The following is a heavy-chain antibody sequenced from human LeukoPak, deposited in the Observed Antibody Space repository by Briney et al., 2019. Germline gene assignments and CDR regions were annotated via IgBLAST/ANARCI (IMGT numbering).Heavy chain of an antibody. Sequence: SETLSLTCAVYGGSFNDYFWAWIRQPPGKGLEWIGEINHSGSTNYNPSLKSRVSISADTSKNQFSLKLRVTAADTAVYFCAREGPAATMDAFDIWGQGTMVTVSS. J-gene: IGHJ3*02. D-gene: IGHD2-2*01. V-gene: IGHV4-34*01. CDR3: AREGPAATMDAFDI. CDR1: GGSFNDYF. CDR2: INHSGST.